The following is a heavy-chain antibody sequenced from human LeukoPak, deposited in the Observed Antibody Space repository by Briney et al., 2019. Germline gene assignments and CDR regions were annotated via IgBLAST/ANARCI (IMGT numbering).Heavy chain of an antibody. CDR3: AREAGETHNTGFDQ. CDR1: GYTFTGYY. CDR2: VNPDSGGT. D-gene: IGHD1-14*01. J-gene: IGHJ4*01. V-gene: IGHV1-2*02. Sequence: ASVKVSCKPSGYTFTGYYMHWVRQAPGHGLGWMGWVNPDSGGTNYAQKFQGRVTMTRDTYISTAYMELSRLRSDDTAVYYCAREAGETHNTGFDQWGHRIPVTVSS.